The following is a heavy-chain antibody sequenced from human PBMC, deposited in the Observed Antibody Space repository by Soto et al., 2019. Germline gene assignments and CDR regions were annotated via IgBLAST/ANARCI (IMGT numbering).Heavy chain of an antibody. J-gene: IGHJ5*02. D-gene: IGHD2-2*01. Sequence: HPGGYLRLSCAASGFTFSSYGMHWVRQAPGKGLEWEAVISYDGSNKYDADSVKGRFTISRDNSKNTLYLQMNSLRAEDTSVYYCAKDLIGYYSSTSCYQGNWFDPWGQGTLVTVSS. CDR3: AKDLIGYYSSTSCYQGNWFDP. CDR1: GFTFSSYG. V-gene: IGHV3-30*18. CDR2: ISYDGSNK.